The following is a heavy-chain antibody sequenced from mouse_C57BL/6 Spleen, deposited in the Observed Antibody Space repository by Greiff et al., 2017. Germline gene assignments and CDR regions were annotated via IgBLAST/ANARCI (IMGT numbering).Heavy chain of an antibody. CDR3: ARDDYVMDY. Sequence: QVQLQQSGPELVKPGASVKISCKASGYAFSSSWMNWVKQRPGTGLEWIGRIYPGDGDTNYNGKFKGKATLTADKSSSTAYMQLSSLTSEDSAVYFCARDDYVMDYWGQGTTLTVSS. V-gene: IGHV1-82*01. CDR2: IYPGDGDT. D-gene: IGHD2-4*01. CDR1: GYAFSSSW. J-gene: IGHJ2*01.